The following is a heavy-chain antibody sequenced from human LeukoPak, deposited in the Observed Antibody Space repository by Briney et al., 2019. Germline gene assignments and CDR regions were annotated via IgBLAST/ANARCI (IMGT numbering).Heavy chain of an antibody. CDR2: IYTSGST. CDR1: GGSISSYY. D-gene: IGHD3-10*01. Sequence: SETLSLTCTVSGGSISSYYWSWIRQPAGKGLEWIGRIYTSGSTNYNPSLKSRVTMSVDTSKNQFSLKLSSVTAADTAVYYCARGGFGYDDHDACDIWGQGTMVTVSS. CDR3: ARGGFGYDDHDACDI. V-gene: IGHV4-4*07. J-gene: IGHJ3*02.